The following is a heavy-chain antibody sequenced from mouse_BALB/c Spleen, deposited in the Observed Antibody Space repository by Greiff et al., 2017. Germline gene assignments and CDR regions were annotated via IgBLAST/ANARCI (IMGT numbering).Heavy chain of an antibody. V-gene: IGHV3-6*02. J-gene: IGHJ3*01. Sequence: ESGPGLVKPSQSLSLTCSATGYSITSGYYRNWIRQFPGNKLEWMGYISYDGSNNYNPSLKNRISITRDTSKNQFFLKLNSVTTEDTATYYCARDDYDGSWFAYWGQGTLVTVSA. CDR1: GYSITSGYY. CDR2: ISYDGSN. D-gene: IGHD2-4*01. CDR3: ARDDYDGSWFAY.